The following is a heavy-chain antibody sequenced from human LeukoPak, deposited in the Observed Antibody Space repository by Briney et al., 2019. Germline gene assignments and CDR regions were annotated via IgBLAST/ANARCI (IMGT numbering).Heavy chain of an antibody. Sequence: PGGSLRLSCAASGFTFSNYSMNWVRQAPGKGLEWVSYISSTSSTIYYADSVKGRFTISRDNAGSSLYLQMNSLRDEDTAVYYCARNHYYGSGSLAIWGQGTLVTVSS. J-gene: IGHJ4*02. CDR2: ISSTSSTI. V-gene: IGHV3-48*02. CDR3: ARNHYYGSGSLAI. D-gene: IGHD3-10*01. CDR1: GFTFSNYS.